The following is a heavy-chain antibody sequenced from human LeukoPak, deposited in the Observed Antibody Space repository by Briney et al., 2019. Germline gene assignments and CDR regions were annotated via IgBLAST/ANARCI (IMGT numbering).Heavy chain of an antibody. CDR2: TRGDGSDA. CDR1: GFTFSDTW. CDR3: ARDWFHAIDY. V-gene: IGHV3-74*01. J-gene: IGHJ4*02. Sequence: PGRSLRLSCAASGFTFSDTWMHWVRHVPGKGLVWVSRTRGDGSDARYAESVKGRFTISRDNAKNTLYLQMNSLRDEDTGVYYCARDWFHAIDYWGRGILVTVSS. D-gene: IGHD2/OR15-2a*01.